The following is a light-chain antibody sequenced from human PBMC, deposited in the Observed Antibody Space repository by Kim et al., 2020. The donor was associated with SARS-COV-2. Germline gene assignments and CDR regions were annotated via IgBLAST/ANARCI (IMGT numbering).Light chain of an antibody. CDR3: QKYNSAPLT. CDR1: QGISTY. Sequence: GDRVTITCRASQGISTYLAWYQQKPGKVPKVLISAASTLQSGVPSRFSGSGSGTDFTLTISSLQPEDVATYYCQKYNSAPLTFGGGTKVDIK. J-gene: IGKJ4*01. CDR2: AAS. V-gene: IGKV1-27*01.